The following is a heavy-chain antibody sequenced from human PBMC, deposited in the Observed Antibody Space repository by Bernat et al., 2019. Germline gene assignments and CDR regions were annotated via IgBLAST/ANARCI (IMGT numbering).Heavy chain of an antibody. CDR1: GFTFSNHW. V-gene: IGHV3-7*01. D-gene: IGHD3/OR15-3a*01. CDR3: ARGGLSKTPADQ. CDR2: INEGGSVE. Sequence: EVQLVESGGDWVQPGGSLRLSCAASGFTFSNHWMTWVRQAPGKGLEWVANINEGGSVEHYLDSVKGRFTISRDNAKNSLYLQMNSLRGEDTAVYYCARGGLSKTPADQWGQGTLVTVSS. J-gene: IGHJ5*02.